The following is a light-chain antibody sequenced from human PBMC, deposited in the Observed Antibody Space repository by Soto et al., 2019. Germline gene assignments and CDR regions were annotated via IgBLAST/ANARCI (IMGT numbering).Light chain of an antibody. CDR3: QQTAHSPLT. V-gene: IGKV3-20*01. J-gene: IGKJ1*01. Sequence: EIVLTQSPGTLSLSPGERATLSCRASQSVTNNYVAWYQQKPGQAPRLLIHDVSSRATGIPDRFSGGGSGTDFTLTISRLEPEDFAVYFCQQTAHSPLTFGQGTRVDIK. CDR1: QSVTNNY. CDR2: DVS.